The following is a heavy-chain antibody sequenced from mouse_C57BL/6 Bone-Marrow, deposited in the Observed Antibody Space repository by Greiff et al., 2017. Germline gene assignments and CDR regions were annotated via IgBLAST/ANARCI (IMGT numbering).Heavy chain of an antibody. D-gene: IGHD3-1*01. Sequence: VQLQQPGAELVKPGASVKMSCKASGYTFTSYWITWVKQRPGQGLEWIGDIYPTSGRTNYNEKFKSKAILTVDTSSNTAYLQLSSLTSEDSAVFSCARSGPQGRSFDCWGQGTTLTVSS. CDR3: ARSGPQGRSFDC. J-gene: IGHJ2*01. CDR2: IYPTSGRT. V-gene: IGHV1-55*01. CDR1: GYTFTSYW.